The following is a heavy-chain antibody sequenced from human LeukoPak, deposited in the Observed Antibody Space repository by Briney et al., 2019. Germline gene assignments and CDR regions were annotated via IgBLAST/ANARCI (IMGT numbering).Heavy chain of an antibody. D-gene: IGHD4-23*01. CDR3: ARWHSPPRFDP. V-gene: IGHV1-18*01. CDR2: ISAYNGNT. J-gene: IGHJ5*02. Sequence: GASVKVSCKASGYRFTSYGISWVRQDPGQALEWMGWISAYNGNTNYAQKLQGRVTMTTDTSTSTAYMELRSLRSDDTAVYYCARWHSPPRFDPWGQGTLVTVSS. CDR1: GYRFTSYG.